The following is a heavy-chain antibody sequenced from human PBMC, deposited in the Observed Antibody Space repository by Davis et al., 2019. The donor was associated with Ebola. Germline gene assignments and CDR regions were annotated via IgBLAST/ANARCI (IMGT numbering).Heavy chain of an antibody. Sequence: SEILSLTCAVSGGSISSSNWWSWVRQPPGKGLEWIGSIYYSGSTNYNPSLKSRVTISVDTSKNQFSLKLSSVTAADTAVYYCARLQAYYFDYWGQGTLVTVSS. CDR3: ARLQAYYFDY. CDR2: IYYSGST. D-gene: IGHD5-24*01. V-gene: IGHV4-4*02. CDR1: GGSISSSNW. J-gene: IGHJ4*02.